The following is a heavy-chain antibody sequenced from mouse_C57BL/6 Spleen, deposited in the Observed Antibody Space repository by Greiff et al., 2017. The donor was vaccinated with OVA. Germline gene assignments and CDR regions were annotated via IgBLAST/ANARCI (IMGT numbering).Heavy chain of an antibody. D-gene: IGHD4-1*01. CDR3: ARSGGTLYYAMDY. CDR1: GYTFTDYY. V-gene: IGHV1-26*01. J-gene: IGHJ4*01. CDR2: INPNNGGT. Sequence: EVQLQQSGPELVKPGASVKISCKASGYTFTDYYMNWVKQSHGKSLEWIGDINPNNGGTSYNQKFKGKATLTVDKSSSTAYMELRSLTSEDSACYYCARSGGTLYYAMDYWGQGTSVTVSS.